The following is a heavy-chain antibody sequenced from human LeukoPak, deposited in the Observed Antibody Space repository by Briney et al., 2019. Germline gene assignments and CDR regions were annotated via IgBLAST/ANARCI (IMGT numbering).Heavy chain of an antibody. CDR1: GYSISSGYF. J-gene: IGHJ4*02. V-gene: IGHV4-38-2*02. D-gene: IGHD5-12*01. CDR3: ARVSYSGYERYYFDY. CDR2: ISHSGST. Sequence: SETLSLTCTVSGYSISSGYFWGWVRQPPGKGLEWIGSISHSGSTYHIPSLKRRVTIQFDTSKHQFSLKLSSVTAADTAVYYCARVSYSGYERYYFDYWGQGPLVTVSS.